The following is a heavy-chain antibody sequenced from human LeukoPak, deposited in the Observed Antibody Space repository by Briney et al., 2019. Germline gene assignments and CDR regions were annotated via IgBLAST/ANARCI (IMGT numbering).Heavy chain of an antibody. CDR3: ARVLLASASWFDP. J-gene: IGHJ5*02. CDR2: IYPGDSDN. V-gene: IGHV5-51*01. Sequence: GESLKISCKGSGYSFTSYRIGWVRQMSGKGLEWMGMIYPGDSDNRYSPSFQGQVTISTDKSISTAYLQWSSLKASDTAMYYCARVLLASASWFDPWGQGTLVTVSS. CDR1: GYSFTSYR. D-gene: IGHD2-15*01.